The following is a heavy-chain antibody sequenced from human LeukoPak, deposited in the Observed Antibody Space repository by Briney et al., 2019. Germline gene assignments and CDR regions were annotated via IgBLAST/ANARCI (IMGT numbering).Heavy chain of an antibody. Sequence: PGGSLRLSCAASGFTFKLYWMHWVRHVPGKRPVWVSRINDDGSDTIYADSVRGRFTISRDDAKNTVYLQMNNLRAEDTAVYYCARNTIFGVVSEFWGQGTLVTVSS. CDR3: ARNTIFGVVSEF. V-gene: IGHV3-74*01. CDR2: INDDGSDT. CDR1: GFTFKLYW. D-gene: IGHD3-3*01. J-gene: IGHJ4*02.